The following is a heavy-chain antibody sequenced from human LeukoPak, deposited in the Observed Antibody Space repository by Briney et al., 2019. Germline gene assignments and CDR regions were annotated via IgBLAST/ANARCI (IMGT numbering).Heavy chain of an antibody. Sequence: PGGSLRLSCAASGFTVSSNYMSWVRQAPGKGLEWVSVIYSGGGTYYADSVKGRFTISRDNSKNTLYLQMNSLRAEDTAVYYCAKSLWFGELGFDCWGQGTLVTVSS. J-gene: IGHJ4*02. V-gene: IGHV3-53*01. CDR2: IYSGGGT. CDR1: GFTVSSNY. D-gene: IGHD3-10*01. CDR3: AKSLWFGELGFDC.